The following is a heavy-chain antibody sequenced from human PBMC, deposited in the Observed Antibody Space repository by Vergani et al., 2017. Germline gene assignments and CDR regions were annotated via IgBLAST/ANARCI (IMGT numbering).Heavy chain of an antibody. V-gene: IGHV4-61*10. D-gene: IGHD2-2*01. CDR2: IYYSGST. J-gene: IGHJ2*01. CDR3: AREMDCSSTSCYQIYDL. Sequence: QVQLQESGPGLVKPSETLSLTCTVSGGSVSSGSYYWSWIRQPAGKGLEWIGYIYYSGSTNYNPSRKSRVTISVDTSKNQFALKLSSVTAADTAVYYCAREMDCSSTSCYQIYDLWGRGTLVTVSS. CDR1: GGSVSSGSYY.